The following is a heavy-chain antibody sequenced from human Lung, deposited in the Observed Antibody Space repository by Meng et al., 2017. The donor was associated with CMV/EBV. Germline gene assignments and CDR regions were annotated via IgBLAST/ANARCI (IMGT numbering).Heavy chain of an antibody. CDR2: TYYRSKWYH. CDR1: GDIVSSNSAA. J-gene: IGHJ4*02. D-gene: IGHD4-23*01. Sequence: QSGPGLVKPSQTLSLTCAISGDIVSSNSAAWHWIRQSPSRGLEWLGRTYYRSKWYHEYAVSVKSRITISPDTPKNQFSLQLNSMTPEDTAVYYCARGINGGCGDWGQGTLVTVSS. CDR3: ARGINGGCGD. V-gene: IGHV6-1*01.